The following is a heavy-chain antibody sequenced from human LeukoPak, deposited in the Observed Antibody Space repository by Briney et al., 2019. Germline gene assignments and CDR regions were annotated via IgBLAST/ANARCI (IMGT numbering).Heavy chain of an antibody. CDR1: GFTFISSW. V-gene: IGHV3-7*01. CDR2: IKEDGREK. Sequence: AGGSLRLSCPTPGFTFISSWMTGARQAPGKGLECVANIKEDGREKYYVDSVKGRFTISRDNAKNSLYLQMSSLRAEDTAVYYCARGGRPDYWGQGTLVTVSS. D-gene: IGHD3-10*01. J-gene: IGHJ4*02. CDR3: ARGGRPDY.